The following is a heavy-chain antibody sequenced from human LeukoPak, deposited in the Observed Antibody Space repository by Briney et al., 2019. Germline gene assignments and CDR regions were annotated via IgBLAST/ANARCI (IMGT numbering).Heavy chain of an antibody. CDR3: ARGSYANWFDP. D-gene: IGHD1-26*01. J-gene: IGHJ5*02. CDR2: ISAYNGNT. Sequence: ASVKVSCKASGYTFTGYYMHWVRQAPGQGLEWMGWISAYNGNTKYAQKLQGRVTMTTDTSTSTAYMELRGLRSDDTAVYYCARGSYANWFDPWGQGTLVTVSS. CDR1: GYTFTGYY. V-gene: IGHV1-18*04.